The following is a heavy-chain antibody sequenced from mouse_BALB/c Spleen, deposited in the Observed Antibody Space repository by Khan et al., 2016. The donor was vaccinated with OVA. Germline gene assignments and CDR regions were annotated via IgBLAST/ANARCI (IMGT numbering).Heavy chain of an antibody. J-gene: IGHJ3*01. CDR1: GFTFSNYA. D-gene: IGHD1-1*01. V-gene: IGHV5-9-3*01. CDR2: ISSGGSYT. CDR3: ARELFTTGVATTFAN. Sequence: EVELVESGGGLVKPGGSLKLSCAASGFTFSNYAMSWVRQTPETRLEWVATISSGGSYTYYPDSMQGRFTISRDNAKNTLYLQMSSLRSEHTSIYYCARELFTTGVATTFANWGQGTLVTVSA.